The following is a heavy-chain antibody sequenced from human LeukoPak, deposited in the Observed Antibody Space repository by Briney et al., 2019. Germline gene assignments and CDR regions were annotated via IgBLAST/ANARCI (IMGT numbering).Heavy chain of an antibody. D-gene: IGHD2-2*01. CDR2: IYPGDSDT. V-gene: IGHV5-51*01. CDR3: ARGHCSSTSCHYYFDY. CDR1: GYSFTSYW. J-gene: IGHJ4*02. Sequence: GESLKISCKGSGYSFTSYWIGWVRQMPGKGLGWMGIIYPGDSDTRYSPSFQGQVTISADKSISTAYMELSRLRSDDTAVYYCARGHCSSTSCHYYFDYWGQGTLVTVSS.